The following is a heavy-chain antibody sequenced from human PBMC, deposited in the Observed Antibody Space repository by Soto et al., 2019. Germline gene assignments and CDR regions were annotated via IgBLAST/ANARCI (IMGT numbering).Heavy chain of an antibody. CDR1: GGSISSYY. CDR2: IYYSGST. CDR3: ARVFSDPFYYYYYYMDV. D-gene: IGHD1-26*01. J-gene: IGHJ6*03. V-gene: IGHV4-59*01. Sequence: SETLSLTCTVSGGSISSYYWSWIRQPPGKGLEWIGYIYYSGSTNYNPSLKSRVTISVDTSKNQFSLKLSSVTAADTAVYYCARVFSDPFYYYYYYMDVWGKGTTVTVSS.